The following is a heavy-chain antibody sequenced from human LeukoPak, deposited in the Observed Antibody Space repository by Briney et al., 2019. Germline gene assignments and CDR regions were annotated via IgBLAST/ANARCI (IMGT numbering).Heavy chain of an antibody. Sequence: SETLSLTCTVSGGSMNMYFWNWIRQPPEKGLEWIGYVYYSGTTKYNPSLKSRVTISVDLSKSQFALKLNSVTAADTAVYYCVRESGSYFHYWGPGTRVIVSS. V-gene: IGHV4-59*01. CDR1: GGSMNMYF. CDR3: VRESGSYFHY. J-gene: IGHJ4*02. CDR2: VYYSGTT. D-gene: IGHD1-26*01.